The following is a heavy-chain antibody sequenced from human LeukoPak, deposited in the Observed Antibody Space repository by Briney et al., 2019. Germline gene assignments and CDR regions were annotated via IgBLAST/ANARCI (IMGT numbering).Heavy chain of an antibody. Sequence: PGGSLRLSCAASGFTFSSYAMSWVRQAPGKGLVWVSRINSDGSSTSYADSVKGRFTISRDNAKNTLYLQMNSLRAEDTAVYYCARDRIVGAIEPHYYYMDVWGKGTTVTVSS. CDR2: INSDGSST. CDR3: ARDRIVGAIEPHYYYMDV. V-gene: IGHV3-74*01. D-gene: IGHD1-26*01. J-gene: IGHJ6*03. CDR1: GFTFSSYA.